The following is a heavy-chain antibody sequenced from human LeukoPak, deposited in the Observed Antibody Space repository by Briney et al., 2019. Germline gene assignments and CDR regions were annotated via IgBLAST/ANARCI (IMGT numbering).Heavy chain of an antibody. D-gene: IGHD6-19*01. Sequence: GGSLRLPCAASGFTFDDYAMHWVRQAPGKGLEWVSGISWNSGGIGYADSVKGRFTISRDNSKNTLYLQMNSLRVEDTAVYYCAKDRVAVADTVRYNWFDPWGQGTLVTVSS. J-gene: IGHJ5*02. CDR1: GFTFDDYA. CDR3: AKDRVAVADTVRYNWFDP. CDR2: ISWNSGGI. V-gene: IGHV3-9*01.